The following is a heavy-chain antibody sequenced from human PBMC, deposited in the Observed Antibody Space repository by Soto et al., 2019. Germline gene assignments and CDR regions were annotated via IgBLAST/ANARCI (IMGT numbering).Heavy chain of an antibody. CDR3: ARNWNEGSYYYGMYV. J-gene: IGHJ6*02. CDR1: GYTFTSYG. CDR2: ISAYNGNT. D-gene: IGHD1-1*01. V-gene: IGHV1-18*04. Sequence: QVQLVQSGAEVKKPGASVKVSCKASGYTFTSYGISWVRQAPGQGLEWMGWISAYNGNTNYAQKLQGRVTMTTDPSTSTAYRELRSLRSDATAVYYCARNWNEGSYYYGMYVWGQGTTVTVSS.